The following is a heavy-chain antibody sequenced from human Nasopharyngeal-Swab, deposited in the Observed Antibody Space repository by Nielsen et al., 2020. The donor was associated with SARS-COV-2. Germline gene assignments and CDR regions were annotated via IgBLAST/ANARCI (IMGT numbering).Heavy chain of an antibody. CDR3: THFRGWGWFDP. J-gene: IGHJ5*02. D-gene: IGHD3-10*01. CDR1: GFDLTKVW. V-gene: IGHV3-15*05. Sequence: GESLKISCVGSGFDLTKVWMSWIRQAPGKGPEWIARIKRNVDGGTTDYAAPVKGRITLSRDDSQNALILQMNSLKSEDTGVYYCTHFRGWGWFDPWGQGTLVTVSS. CDR2: IKRNVDGGTT.